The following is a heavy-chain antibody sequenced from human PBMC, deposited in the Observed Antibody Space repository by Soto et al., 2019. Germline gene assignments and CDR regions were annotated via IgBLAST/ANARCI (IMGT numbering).Heavy chain of an antibody. V-gene: IGHV3-30*18. Sequence: VGSLRLSCAASGFTFSSYGMHWVRQAPGKGLEWVAVISYDGSNKYYADSVKGRFTISRDNSKNTLYLQMNSLRAEDTAVYYCAKDFYYDSSGHYFDYWGQGTLVTVSS. J-gene: IGHJ4*02. CDR3: AKDFYYDSSGHYFDY. D-gene: IGHD3-22*01. CDR2: ISYDGSNK. CDR1: GFTFSSYG.